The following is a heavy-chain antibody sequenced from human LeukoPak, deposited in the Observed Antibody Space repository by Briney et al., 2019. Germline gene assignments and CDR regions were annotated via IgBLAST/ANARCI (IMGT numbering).Heavy chain of an antibody. CDR3: AREDNYGGNYFDY. J-gene: IGHJ4*02. D-gene: IGHD4-17*01. V-gene: IGHV3-53*01. CDR2: IYSGGST. CDR1: GFTVSSNY. Sequence: GGSLRLSCAASGFTVSSNYMSWVRQAPGKGLEWVSVIYSGGSTYYADSVKGRFTISRDNSKNTLYLQMNSLRAEDTAVYYCAREDNYGGNYFDYWGQGTLVTVSS.